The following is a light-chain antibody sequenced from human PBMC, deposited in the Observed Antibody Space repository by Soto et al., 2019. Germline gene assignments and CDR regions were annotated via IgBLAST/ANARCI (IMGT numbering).Light chain of an antibody. CDR2: EVS. CDR3: SSFAGNNDYV. Sequence: QSALTQPPSASGSPGQSVTISCTGTSSDVGSYNYVSWYQQHPGKAPKLMIYEVSKRPSGVPDRFSGSKSGNTASLTVSGLQAEDEADYYCSSFAGNNDYVSGTGNKVTVL. CDR1: SSDVGSYNY. V-gene: IGLV2-8*01. J-gene: IGLJ1*01.